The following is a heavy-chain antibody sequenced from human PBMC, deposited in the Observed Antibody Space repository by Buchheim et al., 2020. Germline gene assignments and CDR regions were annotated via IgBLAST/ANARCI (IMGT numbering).Heavy chain of an antibody. CDR2: INPNSGGT. J-gene: IGHJ5*02. V-gene: IGHV1-2*04. D-gene: IGHD6-13*01. CDR3: ARGGSSSWYERPRWFDP. CDR1: GYTFTGYY. Sequence: QVQLVQSGAEVKKPGASVKVSCKASGYTFTGYYMHWVRQAPGQGLEWMGWINPNSGGTNYAQTFQGWVTMTRDTSISTAYMELSRLRSDDTAVYYCARGGSSSWYERPRWFDPWGQETL.